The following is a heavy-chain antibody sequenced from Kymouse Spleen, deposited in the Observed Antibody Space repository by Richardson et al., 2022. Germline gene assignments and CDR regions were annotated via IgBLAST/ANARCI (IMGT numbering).Heavy chain of an antibody. J-gene: IGHJ4*02. CDR1: GFTFSSYG. V-gene: IGHV3-30*18. Sequence: QVQLVESGGGVVQPGRSLRLSCAASGFTFSSYGMHWVRQAPGKGLEWVAVISYDGSNKYYADSVKGRFTISRDNSKNTLYLQMNSLRAEDTAVYYCAKRITGAGYWGQGTLVTVSS. CDR3: AKRITGAGY. CDR2: ISYDGSNK. D-gene: IGHD7-27*02.